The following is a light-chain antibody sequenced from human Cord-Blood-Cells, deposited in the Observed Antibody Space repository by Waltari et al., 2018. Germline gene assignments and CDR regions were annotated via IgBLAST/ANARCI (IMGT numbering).Light chain of an antibody. CDR2: AAS. Sequence: AIRMTQSPSSFSASTGDRVTITCQASQGISSYLAWYQQKPGKAPKLLIYAASTLQSGVPSRFSGSGSVTDFTLTISCLQSEDFATYYCQQYYSYPWTFGQGTKVEIK. V-gene: IGKV1-8*01. CDR3: QQYYSYPWT. CDR1: QGISSY. J-gene: IGKJ1*01.